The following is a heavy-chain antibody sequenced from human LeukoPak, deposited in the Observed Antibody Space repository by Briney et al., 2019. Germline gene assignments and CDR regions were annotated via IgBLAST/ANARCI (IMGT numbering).Heavy chain of an antibody. D-gene: IGHD2/OR15-2a*01. J-gene: IGHJ4*02. CDR3: ARGGGRYCDSVNCYSAYYFDY. CDR1: GYTFTGYY. Sequence: GASVKVSCKASGYTFTGYYMHWVRQAPGQGLEWMGWINTDTRNPTYAQGFTGRFVLSLDTSVSTAYLQISSLKAEDTAAYYCARGGGRYCDSVNCYSAYYFDYWGQGTLVTVSS. CDR2: INTDTRNP. V-gene: IGHV7-4-1*02.